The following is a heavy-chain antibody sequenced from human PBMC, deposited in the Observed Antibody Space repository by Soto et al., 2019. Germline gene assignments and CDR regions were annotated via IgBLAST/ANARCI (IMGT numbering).Heavy chain of an antibody. D-gene: IGHD6-13*01. CDR1: GYTFNTYG. Sequence: GASVKVSCKASGYTFNTYGINWVRQAPGQGLEWMGWISAYNGNTNYAEKVRGRVTMTTDTSTSTAYKELRSLRSDDTAVYYCAREALYSSGWYYSDYWGQGTPVTVSS. CDR2: ISAYNGNT. J-gene: IGHJ4*02. V-gene: IGHV1-18*01. CDR3: AREALYSSGWYYSDY.